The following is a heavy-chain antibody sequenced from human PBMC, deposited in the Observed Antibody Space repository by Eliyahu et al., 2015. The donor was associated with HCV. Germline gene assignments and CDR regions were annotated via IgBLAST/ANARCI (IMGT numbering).Heavy chain of an antibody. J-gene: IGHJ4*02. CDR2: ISSSSSYI. CDR3: ARDPTSPYSSGWYPTDY. Sequence: EVQLVESGGGLVKPGGSLRLSCAASGFTFSSYSMNWVRQAPGKGLEGVSSISSSSSYIYYADSVKGRFTISRDNAKNSLYLQMNSLRAEDTAVYYCARDPTSPYSSGWYPTDYWGQGTLVTVSS. V-gene: IGHV3-21*01. CDR1: GFTFSSYS. D-gene: IGHD6-19*01.